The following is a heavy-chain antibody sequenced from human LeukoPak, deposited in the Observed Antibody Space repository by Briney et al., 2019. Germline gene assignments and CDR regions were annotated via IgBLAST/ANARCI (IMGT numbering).Heavy chain of an antibody. V-gene: IGHV1-2*02. CDR2: INPNSGGT. CDR1: GYTFTGYY. CDR3: ARRARYSSSWYLLDY. J-gene: IGHJ4*02. D-gene: IGHD6-13*01. Sequence: ASVKVSCKASGYTFTGYYMHWVRQAPGQGLEWMGWINPNSGGTNYAQKFQGRVTMTRDTSISTACMELSRLRSDDTAVYYCARRARYSSSWYLLDYWGQGTLVTVSS.